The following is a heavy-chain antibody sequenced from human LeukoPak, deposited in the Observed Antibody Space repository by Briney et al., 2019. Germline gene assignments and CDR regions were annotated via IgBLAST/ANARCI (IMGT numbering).Heavy chain of an antibody. CDR3: ARTLLPGYFDY. CDR1: EFTFSSYW. V-gene: IGHV3-7*01. CDR2: IKQDGSEI. D-gene: IGHD5-18*01. Sequence: QPGGSLRLSCAASEFTFSSYWMSWVRQAPEKGLEWVANIKQDGSEIYYVDSVKGRFTISRDNAKNSLYLQMNSLRAEDTAVYYCARTLLPGYFDYWGQGTLVTVSS. J-gene: IGHJ4*02.